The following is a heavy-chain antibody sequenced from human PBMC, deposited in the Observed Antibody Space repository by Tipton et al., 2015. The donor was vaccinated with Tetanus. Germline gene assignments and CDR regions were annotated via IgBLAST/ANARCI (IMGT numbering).Heavy chain of an antibody. CDR2: ISPRATYR. V-gene: IGHV3-21*01. J-gene: IGHJ4*02. Sequence: GSLRLSCAASGFAFSSYSMNWVRQAPGKGLEWVSSISPRATYRYYADSVKGRFTISRDNSKNTLYLQMNSLRPEDTAVYYCAKEFQRARIRFFDSWGQGSQVTASS. D-gene: IGHD3-10*01. CDR3: AKEFQRARIRFFDS. CDR1: GFAFSSYS.